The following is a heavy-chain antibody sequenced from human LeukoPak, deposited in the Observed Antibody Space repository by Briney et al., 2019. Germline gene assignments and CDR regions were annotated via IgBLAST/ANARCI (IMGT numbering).Heavy chain of an antibody. CDR3: ARAYSTSWSNAFDI. Sequence: SETLSLTCAVSDGSISSGGYSWSWVRQPPGEGLEWIGYIYHSGGTYYNPSLKSRVTIAVDRSKNQFSLKLSSVTAADTAVYYCARAYSTSWSNAFDIWGQGTMVTVSS. J-gene: IGHJ3*02. CDR1: DGSISSGGYS. V-gene: IGHV4-30-2*01. D-gene: IGHD6-13*01. CDR2: IYHSGGT.